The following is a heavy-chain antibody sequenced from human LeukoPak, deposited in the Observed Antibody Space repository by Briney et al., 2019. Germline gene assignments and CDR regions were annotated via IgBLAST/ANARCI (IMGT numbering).Heavy chain of an antibody. J-gene: IGHJ4*02. CDR3: ASSYYYGSGSYRPFYFDY. Sequence: SETLSLTCAVYGESFSGYYWSWIRQPPGKGLEWIGEVDHSGSINYNPSLKSRVTVSVDTSKNQFSLKLSSVTAADTAVYYCASSYYYGSGSYRPFYFDYWGQGTLVTVSS. V-gene: IGHV4-34*01. CDR1: GESFSGYY. CDR2: VDHSGSI. D-gene: IGHD3-10*01.